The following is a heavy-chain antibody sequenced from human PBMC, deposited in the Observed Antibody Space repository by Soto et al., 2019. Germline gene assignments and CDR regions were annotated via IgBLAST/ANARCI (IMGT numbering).Heavy chain of an antibody. CDR1: GYTFTSHG. V-gene: IGHV1-18*01. Sequence: ASVKVSCKASGYTFTSHGISWVRQAPGQGPEWMGWISTYNGKTDYAQRFRDRIIMTTDTPTSTAYMELRSLRSDDTAVYYCARLGELSRWFDPWGQGTLVTVSS. CDR3: ARLGELSRWFDP. D-gene: IGHD3-10*01. J-gene: IGHJ5*02. CDR2: ISTYNGKT.